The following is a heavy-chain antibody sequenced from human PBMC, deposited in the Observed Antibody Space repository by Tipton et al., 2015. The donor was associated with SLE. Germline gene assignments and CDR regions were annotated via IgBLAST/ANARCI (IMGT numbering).Heavy chain of an antibody. Sequence: TLSLTCSVSGASISDSNYNWGWIRLPPGKGLEWVGSVHSSGHTYYSPSLRSRVTMSMDTSKNQFSLKVNSVTAADTAVYYCTRMPPGRLLFDHWGQGTLVTVSS. D-gene: IGHD4/OR15-4a*01. CDR1: GASISDSNYN. V-gene: IGHV4-39*07. CDR2: VHSSGHT. J-gene: IGHJ4*02. CDR3: TRMPPGRLLFDH.